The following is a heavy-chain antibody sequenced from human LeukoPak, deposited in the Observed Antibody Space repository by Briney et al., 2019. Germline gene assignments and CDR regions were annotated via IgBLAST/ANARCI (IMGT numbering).Heavy chain of an antibody. CDR1: GYTFTSYY. CDR3: ARSLGELRYFDWLYLFDP. V-gene: IGHV1-46*01. D-gene: IGHD3-9*01. J-gene: IGHJ5*02. Sequence: ASVKVSCKASGYTFTSYYMHWVRQAPGQGLEWMGIINPSGGSTSYAQKFQGRVTMTRDTSTSTVYTELSSLRSEDTAVYYCARSLGELRYFDWLYLFDPWSQGTLVTVSS. CDR2: INPSGGST.